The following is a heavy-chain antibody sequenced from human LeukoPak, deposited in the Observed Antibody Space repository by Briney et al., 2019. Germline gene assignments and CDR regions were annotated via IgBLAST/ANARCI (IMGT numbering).Heavy chain of an antibody. Sequence: GGSLRLSCAASGFTFSSYSVNCVRDAPGEGREGGSSISRSSSYIYYADSVKGRFTISRDNAKNSLYLQMNSLRAEDTAVYYCARDQKHWLDRGFDYWGQGTLVTVSS. D-gene: IGHD6-19*01. CDR3: ARDQKHWLDRGFDY. J-gene: IGHJ4*02. CDR2: ISRSSSYI. CDR1: GFTFSSYS. V-gene: IGHV3-21*01.